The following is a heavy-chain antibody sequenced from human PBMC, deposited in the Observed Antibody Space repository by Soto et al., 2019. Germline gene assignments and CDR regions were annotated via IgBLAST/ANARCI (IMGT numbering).Heavy chain of an antibody. Sequence: QVQLVQSGAEVKKPGASVKVSCKASGYTFTSFGMHWVRQAPGQRLEWMGWISAGNGDTKYSQKFQGRVTITRDTSASTAYMELSSLRSEDTAVYYWAAQCSGGSCCSGANWFDPWGKGTLVIVSS. CDR3: AAQCSGGSCCSGANWFDP. D-gene: IGHD2-15*01. CDR2: ISAGNGDT. J-gene: IGHJ5*02. CDR1: GYTFTSFG. V-gene: IGHV1-3*01.